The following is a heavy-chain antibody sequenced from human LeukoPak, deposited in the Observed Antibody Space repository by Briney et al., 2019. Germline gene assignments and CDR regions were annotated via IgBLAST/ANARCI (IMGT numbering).Heavy chain of an antibody. CDR2: IYSGGST. D-gene: IGHD3-22*01. Sequence: GGSLRLSCAASGFTFSSNYMSWVRQAPGKGLEWVSVIYSGGSTYYADSVKGRFTISRDNSKNTLYLQMNSLRAEDTAVYYCTTDLDSSGYRSDYWGQGTLVTVSS. V-gene: IGHV3-53*01. CDR1: GFTFSSNY. J-gene: IGHJ4*02. CDR3: TTDLDSSGYRSDY.